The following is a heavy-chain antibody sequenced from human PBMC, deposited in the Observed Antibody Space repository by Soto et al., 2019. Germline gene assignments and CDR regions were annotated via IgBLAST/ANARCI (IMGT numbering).Heavy chain of an antibody. Sequence: SETLSLTCTVSGGSISSYYWSWIRQPPGKGLEWIGYIYYSGSTNYNPSLKSRVTISVDTSKNQFSLKLSSVTAADTAVYYCARTPSVYSSGWRGWFDPWGQGTLVTVSS. D-gene: IGHD6-19*01. CDR1: GGSISSYY. CDR3: ARTPSVYSSGWRGWFDP. V-gene: IGHV4-59*08. CDR2: IYYSGST. J-gene: IGHJ5*02.